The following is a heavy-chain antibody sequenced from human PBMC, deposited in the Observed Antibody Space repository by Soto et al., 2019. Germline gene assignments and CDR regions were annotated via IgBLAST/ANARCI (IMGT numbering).Heavy chain of an antibody. CDR1: GFTVSSNY. CDR2: IYSGGST. Sequence: PGGSLRLSCAASGFTVSSNYMSWVRQAPGKGLEWVSVIYSGGSTYYADSVKGRFTISRDNSKNTLYLQMNSLRAEDTAVYYCARGRYYDSSGPIHAFDIWGQGTMVTVSS. J-gene: IGHJ3*02. D-gene: IGHD3-22*01. V-gene: IGHV3-53*01. CDR3: ARGRYYDSSGPIHAFDI.